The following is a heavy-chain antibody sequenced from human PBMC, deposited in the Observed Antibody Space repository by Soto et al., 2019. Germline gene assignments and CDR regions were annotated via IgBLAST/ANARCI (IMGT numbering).Heavy chain of an antibody. J-gene: IGHJ4*02. V-gene: IGHV3-66*01. D-gene: IGHD1-26*01. CDR2: IYSGGST. Sequence: EVPLVESGGGLVQPGGSLRLSCAASGFTVSSNYMSWVRQAPGKGLEWVSVIYSGGSTYYADSVKGRFTISRDNSKNTLYLQMNSLRAEDTAVYYCARIGVGATPLDYWGQGTLVTVSS. CDR3: ARIGVGATPLDY. CDR1: GFTVSSNY.